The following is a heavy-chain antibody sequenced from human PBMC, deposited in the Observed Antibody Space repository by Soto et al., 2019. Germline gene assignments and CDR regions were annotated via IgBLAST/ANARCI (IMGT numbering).Heavy chain of an antibody. J-gene: IGHJ5*02. CDR2: IYHGGST. D-gene: IGHD3-10*01. CDR1: GDSISSYY. Sequence: NPSETLSLTCTVSGDSISSYYWSWFRQPPGKGLEWIGYIYHGGSTNYNPSLESRITLSLDASKNQFSLKLSSVTAADPAVFFFAIFLAYYFGSGNFSPHRPGFAPGGQGTLVTFS. V-gene: IGHV4-59*08. CDR3: AIFLAYYFGSGNFSPHRPGFAP.